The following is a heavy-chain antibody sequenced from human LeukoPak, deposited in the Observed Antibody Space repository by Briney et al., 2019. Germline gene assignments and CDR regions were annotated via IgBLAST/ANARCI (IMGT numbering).Heavy chain of an antibody. V-gene: IGHV1-8*02. CDR2: MSPNSGDT. Sequence: ASVKVSCKASGYSFTSNYIHWLRQAPGQGLEWMGWMSPNSGDTGYAQKFQGRVSMTRDTSISTAYMELSSLRSEDTAVYYCASNPPNTGDFYYWGLGSLVTVSS. CDR3: ASNPPNTGDFYY. D-gene: IGHD1-1*01. CDR1: GYSFTSNY. J-gene: IGHJ4*02.